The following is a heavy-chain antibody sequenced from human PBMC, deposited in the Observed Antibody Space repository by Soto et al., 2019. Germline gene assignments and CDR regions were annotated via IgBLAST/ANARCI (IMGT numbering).Heavy chain of an antibody. D-gene: IGHD6-6*01. CDR3: ARVGTYSSASVYYYGMDV. V-gene: IGHV4-30-4*01. J-gene: IGHJ6*02. CDR2: IYYSGST. Sequence: PSETLSLTCTVSGGSISSGDYFWSWIRQPPGKGLEWIGYIYYSGSTYYNPSLQSRVIMSTDTSRNQFSLKLSSVTATDTAEYYCARVGTYSSASVYYYGMDVWGQGTTVTVSS. CDR1: GGSISSGDYF.